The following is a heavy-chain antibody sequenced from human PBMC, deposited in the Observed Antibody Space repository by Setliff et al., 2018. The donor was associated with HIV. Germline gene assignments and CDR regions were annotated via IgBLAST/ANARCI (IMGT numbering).Heavy chain of an antibody. Sequence: ASVKVSCKASGYTFTNYNIHWVRQAPGQGLEWVGMVNLSGGSTAYAQKFQGRVTIIRDTSTSTVYMDLSSLRSEDTAVYYCARPGIAAADYYFDYWGQGALVTVSS. J-gene: IGHJ4*02. V-gene: IGHV1-46*01. CDR1: GYTFTNYN. CDR2: VNLSGGST. CDR3: ARPGIAAADYYFDY. D-gene: IGHD6-13*01.